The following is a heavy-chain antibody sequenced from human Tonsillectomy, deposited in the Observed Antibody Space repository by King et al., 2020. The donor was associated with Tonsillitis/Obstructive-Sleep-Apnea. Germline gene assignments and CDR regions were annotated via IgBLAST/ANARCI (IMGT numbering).Heavy chain of an antibody. CDR3: ARVSLRITIFGVVQRGAFDI. V-gene: IGHV4-34*01. D-gene: IGHD3-3*01. Sequence: VQLQQWGAGLLKPSETLSLTCAVYGGSFSGYYWSWIRQPPGKGLEWIGEINYSGSANYTPSPKSLVTISVDTSKNQISLQLSSVTAAHTAVYYCARVSLRITIFGVVQRGAFDIWGQGTMVIVSS. J-gene: IGHJ3*02. CDR1: GGSFSGYY. CDR2: INYSGSA.